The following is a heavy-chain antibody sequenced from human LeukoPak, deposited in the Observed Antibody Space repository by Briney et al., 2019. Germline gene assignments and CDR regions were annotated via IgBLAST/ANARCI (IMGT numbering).Heavy chain of an antibody. CDR2: IYTSGST. V-gene: IGHV4-61*02. J-gene: IGHJ3*02. CDR3: ASDGGIYSGSYGGADAFDI. D-gene: IGHD1-26*01. CDR1: GGSISSGSYY. Sequence: PSETLSLTCTVSGGSISSGSYYWSWIRQPAGKGLEWIGRIYTSGSTNYNPSLKSRVTISVDTSKNQFSLKLSSVTAADTAVYYCASDGGIYSGSYGGADAFDIWGQGTMVTVPS.